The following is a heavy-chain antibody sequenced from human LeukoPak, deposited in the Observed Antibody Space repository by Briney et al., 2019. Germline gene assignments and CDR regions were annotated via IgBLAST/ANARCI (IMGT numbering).Heavy chain of an antibody. J-gene: IGHJ4*02. Sequence: GASVKVSCKASGYTFTNYGINWVRQAPGQGLEWMGWISSKSGTTNYAPKVQGRVTLTRDTSTSITYMELRSLTSDDTAVYFCARGGSNWNYRYYFEDWGQGTLVTVSS. V-gene: IGHV1-18*04. D-gene: IGHD1-7*01. CDR1: GYTFTNYG. CDR2: ISSKSGTT. CDR3: ARGGSNWNYRYYFED.